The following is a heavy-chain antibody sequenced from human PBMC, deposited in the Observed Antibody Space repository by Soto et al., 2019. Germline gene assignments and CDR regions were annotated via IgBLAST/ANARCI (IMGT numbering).Heavy chain of an antibody. CDR1: GGSISSGGYY. Sequence: SETLSLTCTVSGGSISSGGYYWSWIRQHPGKGLEWIGYIYYSGSTYYNPSLKSRVTISVDTSKNQFSLKLSSVTAADTAVYYRTRGLGSGYYYFDYWGQGTLVTVSS. D-gene: IGHD3-22*01. J-gene: IGHJ4*02. V-gene: IGHV4-31*03. CDR3: TRGLGSGYYYFDY. CDR2: IYYSGST.